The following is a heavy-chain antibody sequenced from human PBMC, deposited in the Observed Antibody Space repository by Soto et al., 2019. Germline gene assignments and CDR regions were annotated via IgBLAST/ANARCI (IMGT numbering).Heavy chain of an antibody. CDR1: GFTFSSNY. D-gene: IGHD3-22*01. CDR3: ARDVRYYDSSGPPDAFDI. Sequence: XESLSLSCAASGFTFSSNYMSWVRQAPGKGLEWVSVIYSGVSTYYADSVKGRFTISRDNSKNTLYLQMNSLRAEDTAVYYCARDVRYYDSSGPPDAFDIWGQGTMVTVSS. V-gene: IGHV3-53*01. CDR2: IYSGVST. J-gene: IGHJ3*02.